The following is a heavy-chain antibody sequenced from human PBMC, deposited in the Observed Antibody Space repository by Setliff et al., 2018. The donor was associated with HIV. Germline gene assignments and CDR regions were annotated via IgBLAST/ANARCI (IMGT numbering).Heavy chain of an antibody. CDR1: GYIFTNYG. Sequence: GASVKVSCKASGYIFTNYGFSWVRQAPGQGLEWMGWISAYNGHTNYAQNLQGRVTMTTDTSTGTAFMELRSLRSDDTAVYYCARAPGISGFFYWYFDLWGRGTLVTVSS. D-gene: IGHD3-22*01. V-gene: IGHV1-18*01. CDR3: ARAPGISGFFYWYFDL. CDR2: ISAYNGHT. J-gene: IGHJ2*01.